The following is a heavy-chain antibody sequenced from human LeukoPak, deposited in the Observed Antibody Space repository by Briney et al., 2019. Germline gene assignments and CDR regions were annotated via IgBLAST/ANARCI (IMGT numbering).Heavy chain of an antibody. V-gene: IGHV1-24*01. Sequence: ASVKVSCKVSGYTLTELSMHWVRQAPGKGLEWMGGFDPADNGTIYAQKFQGRVTMTEDTSTDTAYMELSSLRSDDTAVYYCASGYLDSSSYYYVRDVFDIWGQGTMVTVSS. CDR2: FDPADNGT. CDR1: GYTLTELS. CDR3: ASGYLDSSSYYYVRDVFDI. D-gene: IGHD3-10*02. J-gene: IGHJ3*02.